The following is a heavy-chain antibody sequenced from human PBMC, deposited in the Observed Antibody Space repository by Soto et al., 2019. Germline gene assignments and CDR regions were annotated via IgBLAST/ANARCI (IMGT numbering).Heavy chain of an antibody. CDR2: IKSKTDGGTT. V-gene: IGHV3-15*01. CDR3: TPRSGYSSSWWAWFDP. D-gene: IGHD6-13*01. Sequence: EVQLVESGGGLVKPGGSLRLSCAASGFTFSNAWMSWVRQAPGKGLEWVGRIKSKTDGGTTDYAAPVKGRFTISRDDSKNTLYLQMNSLKTEDTAVYYCTPRSGYSSSWWAWFDPWGQGTLVTVSS. J-gene: IGHJ5*02. CDR1: GFTFSNAW.